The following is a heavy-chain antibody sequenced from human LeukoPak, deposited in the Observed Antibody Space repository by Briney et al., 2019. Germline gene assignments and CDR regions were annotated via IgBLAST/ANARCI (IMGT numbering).Heavy chain of an antibody. D-gene: IGHD2-2*01. CDR3: AKIQGYCSSTSCYAMWFDY. Sequence: SGGSLRVSCAASGFTFSSYAMSWVRQAPGKGLEWVSAISGSGGSTYYADSVKGRFTISRDNSKNTLYLQMNSLRAEDTAVYYCAKIQGYCSSTSCYAMWFDYWGQGTLVTVSS. CDR1: GFTFSSYA. J-gene: IGHJ4*02. CDR2: ISGSGGST. V-gene: IGHV3-23*01.